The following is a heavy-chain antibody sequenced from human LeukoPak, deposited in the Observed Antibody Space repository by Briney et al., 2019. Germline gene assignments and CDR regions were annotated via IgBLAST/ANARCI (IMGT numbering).Heavy chain of an antibody. CDR3: VNWNDGYAFDI. D-gene: IGHD1-1*01. CDR2: IYHSGST. V-gene: IGHV4-38-2*02. Sequence: PSETLSLTCTVSGYSISSGYYWGGIRQPPGKGLEWIGSIYHSGSTYYNPSLKSRVTISVDTSKNQFSLKLSSVTAADTAVHYCVNWNDGYAFDIWGQGTMVTVSS. J-gene: IGHJ3*02. CDR1: GYSISSGYY.